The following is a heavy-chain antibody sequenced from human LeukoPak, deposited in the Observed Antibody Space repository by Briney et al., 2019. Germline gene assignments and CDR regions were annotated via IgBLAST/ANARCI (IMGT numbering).Heavy chain of an antibody. CDR3: AEESGKFDY. Sequence: GSLRLSCVASVLTFHDYAMHWVRQAPGKGLEWVSLISADGGSTFYADSVRGRFSISRDNSKNSLYLQMNSLRTEDTAMYYCAEESGKFDYWGQGTLVAVSS. CDR2: ISADGGST. J-gene: IGHJ4*02. V-gene: IGHV3-43*02. CDR1: VLTFHDYA.